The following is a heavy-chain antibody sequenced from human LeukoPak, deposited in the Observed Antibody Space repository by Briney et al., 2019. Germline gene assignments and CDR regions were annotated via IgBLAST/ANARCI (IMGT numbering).Heavy chain of an antibody. J-gene: IGHJ4*02. D-gene: IGHD6-6*01. CDR3: ARFSQSSSPYFDY. Sequence: SETLSLTCAVYGGSFSGYYWSWIRQHPGKGLEWIGYIYYSGSTYYNPSLKSRVTISVDTSKNQFSLKLSSVTAADTAVYYCARFSQSSSPYFDYWGQGTLVTVSS. V-gene: IGHV4-31*11. CDR1: GGSFSGYY. CDR2: IYYSGST.